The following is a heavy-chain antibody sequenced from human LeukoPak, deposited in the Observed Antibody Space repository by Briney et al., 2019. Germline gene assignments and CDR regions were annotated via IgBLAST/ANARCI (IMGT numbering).Heavy chain of an antibody. V-gene: IGHV3-48*03. CDR2: ISSSGSII. CDR1: GFTFSSYE. J-gene: IGHJ5*02. Sequence: AGGSLRLSCAASGFTFSSYEMNWVRQAPGKGLEWVSYISSSGSIIYSADSVKGRFTISRDNAKNSLYLQMNSLRAEDTAVYYCARGWFGTWGQGTLVTVSS. CDR3: ARGWFGT.